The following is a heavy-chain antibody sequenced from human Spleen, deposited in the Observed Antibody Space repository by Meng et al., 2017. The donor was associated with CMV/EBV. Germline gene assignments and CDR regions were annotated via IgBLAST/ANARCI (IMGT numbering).Heavy chain of an antibody. CDR3: AHRDYCSGGTCTFDY. J-gene: IGHJ4*02. D-gene: IGHD2-15*01. Sequence: SWFSITTFGVGVGWIRQPPGKALEWLALIYWDDDKRYSPSLKSRLTITKDTSKNQVVLTMTNMDPVDTATYYCAHRDYCSGGTCTFDYWGQGTLVTVSS. CDR1: WFSITTFGVG. V-gene: IGHV2-5*02. CDR2: IYWDDDK.